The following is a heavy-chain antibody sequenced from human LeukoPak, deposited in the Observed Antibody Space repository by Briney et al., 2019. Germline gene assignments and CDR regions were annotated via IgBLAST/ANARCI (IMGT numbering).Heavy chain of an antibody. CDR1: GFTFSSYW. V-gene: IGHV3-7*01. Sequence: GGSLRLSCAASGFTFSSYWMSWVRQAPGKGLEWVANIKQDGSEKYYVDSVKGRFTISRDNARKSSDLQMTSLTAEDTAVYYCARGSRFDYWGQGALVTVSS. J-gene: IGHJ4*02. CDR2: IKQDGSEK. CDR3: ARGSRFDY.